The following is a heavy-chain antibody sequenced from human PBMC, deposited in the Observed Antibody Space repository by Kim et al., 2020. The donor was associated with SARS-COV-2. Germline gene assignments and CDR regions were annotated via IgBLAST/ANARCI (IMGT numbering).Heavy chain of an antibody. V-gene: IGHV3-33*05. J-gene: IGHJ6*02. Sequence: GGSLRLSCAASGFTFSSYGMHWVRQAPGKGLEWVAVISYDGSNKYYADSVKGRFTISRDNSKSTLYLQMNSLRAEDTAVYYCTSHGSGSYPHAYYYYGMDVWGQGTTVTVSS. CDR2: ISYDGSNK. D-gene: IGHD3-10*01. CDR3: TSHGSGSYPHAYYYYGMDV. CDR1: GFTFSSYG.